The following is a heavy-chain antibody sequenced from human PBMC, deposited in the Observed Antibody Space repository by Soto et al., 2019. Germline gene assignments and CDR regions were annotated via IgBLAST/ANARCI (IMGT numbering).Heavy chain of an antibody. V-gene: IGHV3-7*01. Sequence: GVSLRLSCAASGFTFSSSWMSWVRQAPGKGLEWVATIKEDGSDKYYEDSMEGRFTISRDNAKNSLYLQMNSLRVEDTAVYYCAKRGGRFEYCGQGTQVTASS. J-gene: IGHJ4*02. D-gene: IGHD3-16*01. CDR3: AKRGGRFEY. CDR1: GFTFSSSW. CDR2: IKEDGSDK.